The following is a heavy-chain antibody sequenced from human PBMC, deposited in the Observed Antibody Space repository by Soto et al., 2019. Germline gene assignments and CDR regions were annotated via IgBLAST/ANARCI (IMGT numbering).Heavy chain of an antibody. CDR2: ISGDGSTT. Sequence: GSLRLSCAASGFFFSGYWMHWVRQAPGKGLMWVSRISGDGSTTSYADSVKGRFTISRDNAKNTLYLQMNSLRAEDTAVYYCVREVGVTPDWFDPWGQGNLVTVSS. V-gene: IGHV3-74*01. D-gene: IGHD1-26*01. CDR1: GFFFSGYW. CDR3: VREVGVTPDWFDP. J-gene: IGHJ5*02.